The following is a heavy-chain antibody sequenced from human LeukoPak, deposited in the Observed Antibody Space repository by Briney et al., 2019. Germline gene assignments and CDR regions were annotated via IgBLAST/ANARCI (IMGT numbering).Heavy chain of an antibody. J-gene: IGHJ6*04. CDR3: AELGITMIGGV. CDR2: IKQDGRET. Sequence: GGSLRLSCAASGFTFSSYWMSWVRQAPGKGLEWVAIIKQDGRETYYVDSVKGRFTISRDNAKNSLYLQMNSLRAEDTAVYYCAELGITMIGGVWGKGTTVTISS. CDR1: GFTFSSYW. V-gene: IGHV3-7*01. D-gene: IGHD3-10*02.